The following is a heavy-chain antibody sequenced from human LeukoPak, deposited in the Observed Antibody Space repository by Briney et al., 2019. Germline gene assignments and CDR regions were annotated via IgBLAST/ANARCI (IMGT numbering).Heavy chain of an antibody. J-gene: IGHJ6*02. CDR3: ARVVAAAPVHYGMDV. Sequence: GASVKVSCRASGYTFTIYGVSWVRQAPGQGLEWMGWISPYNVNPNYAQKLQGRVTMTTETSTSTAYLEPRSLTSDDTAVYYCARVVAAAPVHYGMDVWGQGTTVTVSS. D-gene: IGHD1-26*01. CDR1: GYTFTIYG. V-gene: IGHV1-18*01. CDR2: ISPYNVNP.